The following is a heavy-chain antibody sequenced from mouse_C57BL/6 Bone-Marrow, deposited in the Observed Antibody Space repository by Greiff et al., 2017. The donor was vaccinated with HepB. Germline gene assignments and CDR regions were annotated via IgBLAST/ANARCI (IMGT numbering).Heavy chain of an antibody. CDR2: INPNNGGT. CDR1: GYTFTDYY. CDR3: ARREDWYFDV. V-gene: IGHV1-26*01. J-gene: IGHJ1*03. Sequence: EVQLQQSGPELVKPGASVKISCKASGYTFTDYYMNWVKQSHGKSLEWIGDINPNNGGTSYNQKFKGKATLTVDKYSSTAYMELRSLTSEDSAVYYCARREDWYFDVWGTGTTVTVSS.